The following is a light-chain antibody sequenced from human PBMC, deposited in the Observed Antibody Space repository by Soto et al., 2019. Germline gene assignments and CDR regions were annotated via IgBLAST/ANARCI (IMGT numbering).Light chain of an antibody. CDR2: LNSNGSH. CDR3: QTWGTGPWV. Sequence: QPVLTQSPSASASLGASVKLTCTLSSGHSNYAIAWQQQQPEKGPRCLMKLNSNGSHSKGDGIPDRFSGSSSGAERYLTISSLQSEDEADYYCQTWGTGPWVFGGGTKLTVL. CDR1: SGHSNYA. J-gene: IGLJ3*02. V-gene: IGLV4-69*01.